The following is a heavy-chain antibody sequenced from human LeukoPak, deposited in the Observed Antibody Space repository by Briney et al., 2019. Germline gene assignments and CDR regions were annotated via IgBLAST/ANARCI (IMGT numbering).Heavy chain of an antibody. D-gene: IGHD3-10*01. CDR1: GFTVSSNY. Sequence: PGGSLRLSCAASGFTVSSNYMSWVRQAPGKGLEWVSVIYSGGSTYYADSVKGRFTISRDNSKNTLYLQMNSLRAEDTAVYYCARLRRFGKSHAFDIWGQGTMVTVSS. CDR2: IYSGGST. V-gene: IGHV3-53*01. CDR3: ARLRRFGKSHAFDI. J-gene: IGHJ3*02.